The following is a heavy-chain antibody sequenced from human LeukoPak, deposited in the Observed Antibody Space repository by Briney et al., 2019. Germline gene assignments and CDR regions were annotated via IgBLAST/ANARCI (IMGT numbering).Heavy chain of an antibody. V-gene: IGHV1-18*01. J-gene: IGHJ3*02. CDR3: ARICNSNSCYNAFDI. D-gene: IGHD2-2*01. Sequence: ASVSVSCKASGYTFSSYNINWVRQAPGQGLEWMGWISGYNGYTNYAQKFQGRVTMTTDTSTSTSYMELRSLRSDDTAMYYCARICNSNSCYNAFDIWGHGTMVTVSS. CDR2: ISGYNGYT. CDR1: GYTFSSYN.